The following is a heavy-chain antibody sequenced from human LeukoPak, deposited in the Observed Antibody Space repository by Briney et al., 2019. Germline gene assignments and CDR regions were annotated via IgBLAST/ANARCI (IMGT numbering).Heavy chain of an antibody. CDR1: GFTFSSYS. CDR2: IWYDGSKK. Sequence: PGGSLRLSCAASGFTFSSYSMNWVRQAPGKGLEWVGVIWYDGSKKYYTDSVKGQFTISRDNSKNTLYLQMNSLRAEDTAVYYCARDYGRYWYFDVWGRGTLVTVSS. J-gene: IGHJ2*01. CDR3: ARDYGRYWYFDV. V-gene: IGHV3-33*08. D-gene: IGHD4-17*01.